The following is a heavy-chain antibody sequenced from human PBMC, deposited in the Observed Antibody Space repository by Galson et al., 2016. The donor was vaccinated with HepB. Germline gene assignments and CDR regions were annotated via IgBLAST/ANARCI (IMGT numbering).Heavy chain of an antibody. CDR1: GFTFEDYA. Sequence: SLRLSCAASGFTFEDYAMHWVRQVPGKGLEWVSSISWKTGNTAYADSVQGRFTISRDNAKNSQYLQMNSLRVEDTALYYCVKDITNPRNIVLAGLIDFYNFGVDVWGKGTAVTVSS. V-gene: IGHV3-9*01. CDR2: ISWKTGNT. CDR3: VKDITNPRNIVLAGLIDFYNFGVDV. J-gene: IGHJ6*04. D-gene: IGHD6-19*01.